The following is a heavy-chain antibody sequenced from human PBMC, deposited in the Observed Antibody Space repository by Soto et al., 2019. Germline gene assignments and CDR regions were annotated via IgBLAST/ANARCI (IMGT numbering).Heavy chain of an antibody. D-gene: IGHD3-9*01. CDR2: IFPGDSDT. CDR3: ARQREMTGYSHVPFDI. CDR1: GYSFTNYW. V-gene: IGHV5-51*01. Sequence: PGESLKISCKGSGYSFTNYWIGWVRQKPGKGLEWMGTIFPGDSDTRYSPSFQGQVTISADRSTSTAYLQWSSLKASDTAMYYCARQREMTGYSHVPFDIWGQGTMVTVSS. J-gene: IGHJ3*02.